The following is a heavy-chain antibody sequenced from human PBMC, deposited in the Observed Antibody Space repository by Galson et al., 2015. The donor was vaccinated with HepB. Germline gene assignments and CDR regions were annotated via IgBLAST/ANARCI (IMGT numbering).Heavy chain of an antibody. J-gene: IGHJ3*02. V-gene: IGHV3-30*04. Sequence: SLRLSCAASGFTFSSYAMHWVRQAPGKGLEWVAVISYDGSNKYYADSVKGRFTISRDNSKNTLYLQMNSLRAEDTAVYYCARVKGRGSRPIGAFDIWGQGTMVTVSS. D-gene: IGHD1-26*01. CDR3: ARVKGRGSRPIGAFDI. CDR1: GFTFSSYA. CDR2: ISYDGSNK.